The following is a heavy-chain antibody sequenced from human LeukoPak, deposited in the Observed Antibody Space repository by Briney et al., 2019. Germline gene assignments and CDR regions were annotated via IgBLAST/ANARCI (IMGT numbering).Heavy chain of an antibody. CDR1: GGSISSGDYY. CDR2: IYYSGST. V-gene: IGHV4-30-4*01. D-gene: IGHD3-9*01. CDR3: ARGQTYYDILTGYSPFDY. Sequence: SQTLSLTCTVSGGSISSGDYYWSWIRQPPGKGLEWIGYIYYSGSTYYNPSLKSRVTISVDRSKNQFSLKLSSVTAADTAVYYCARGQTYYDILTGYSPFDYWGQGTLVTVSS. J-gene: IGHJ4*02.